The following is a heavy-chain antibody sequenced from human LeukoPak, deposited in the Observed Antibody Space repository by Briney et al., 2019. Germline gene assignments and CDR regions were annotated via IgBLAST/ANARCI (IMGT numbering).Heavy chain of an antibody. Sequence: PSQTLSLTCTVSGASISSGTYYWSWIRQPAGKGLEWIGRIYTSGSTNYNPSLKSRVTISIDTSKNQFSLKLSSVTAADTAVYYCARGSIVVVPAAPKGFDYWGQGTLVTVSS. J-gene: IGHJ4*02. V-gene: IGHV4-61*02. CDR1: GASISSGTYY. D-gene: IGHD2-2*01. CDR2: IYTSGST. CDR3: ARGSIVVVPAAPKGFDY.